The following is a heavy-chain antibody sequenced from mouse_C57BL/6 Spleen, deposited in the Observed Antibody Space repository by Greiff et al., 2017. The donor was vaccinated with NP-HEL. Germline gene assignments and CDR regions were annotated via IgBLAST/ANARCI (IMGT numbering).Heavy chain of an antibody. CDR3: ARAATAQAPWFAY. V-gene: IGHV1-26*01. J-gene: IGHJ3*01. CDR1: GYTFTDYY. CDR2: INPNNGGT. Sequence: EVQLQQSGPELVKPGASVKISCKASGYTFTDYYMNWVKQSHGKSLEWIGDINPNNGGTSYNQKFKGKATLTVDKSSSTAYMERSSLTSADSTVYYCARAATAQAPWFAYWCQRTLVTVSA. D-gene: IGHD3-2*02.